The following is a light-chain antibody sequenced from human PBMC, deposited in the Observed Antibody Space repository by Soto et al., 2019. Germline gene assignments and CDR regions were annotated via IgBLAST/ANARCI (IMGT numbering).Light chain of an antibody. V-gene: IGLV2-23*01. J-gene: IGLJ2*01. CDR2: EDI. CDR3: CSYAGGASVV. Sequence: QSVLTQPASVSGSPGQSITISCTGTSSDIGRYNLVSWYQQHPGKAPKLIIYEDIERPSGVSDRFSGSKSGNTASLSISGXQTEDEADYYCCSYAGGASVVFGGGTKVTVL. CDR1: SSDIGRYNL.